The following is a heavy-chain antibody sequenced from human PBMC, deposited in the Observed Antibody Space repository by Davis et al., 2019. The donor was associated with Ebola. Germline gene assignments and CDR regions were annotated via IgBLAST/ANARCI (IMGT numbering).Heavy chain of an antibody. D-gene: IGHD1-26*01. CDR3: ARDKWEVLAYLGY. J-gene: IGHJ4*02. CDR2: ISGYNLKT. CDR1: GYTFTSYD. V-gene: IGHV1-18*01. Sequence: ASVKVSCKTSGYTFTSYDVSWVRQAPGQGLEWMGWISGYNLKTTYAQKFQGRVTMTINTSTDTAYMELRSLRSDDTAVYYCARDKWEVLAYLGYWGQGTLVSVSS.